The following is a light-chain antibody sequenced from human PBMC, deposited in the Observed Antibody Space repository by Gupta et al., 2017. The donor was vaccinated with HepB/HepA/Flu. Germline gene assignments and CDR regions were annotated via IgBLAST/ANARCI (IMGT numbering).Light chain of an antibody. V-gene: IGKV1-9*01. CDR1: QGISNY. CDR3: LRATSFPHT. CDR2: VAY. Sequence: DMQLTQSPSFLSTYVGDTVTIPCRVSQGISNYLDWYHQKPGKAPKLLIYVAYTVQTGVPSRFSGSGSGTEFTLTISRLQPEDFANYYCLRATSFPHTFGRGTKLEIK. J-gene: IGKJ4*01.